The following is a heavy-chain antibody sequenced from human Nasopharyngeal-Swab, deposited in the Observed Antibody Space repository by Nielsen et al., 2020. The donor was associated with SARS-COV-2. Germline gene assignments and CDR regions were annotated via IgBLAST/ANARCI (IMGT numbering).Heavy chain of an antibody. V-gene: IGHV3-7*01. D-gene: IGHD6-13*01. CDR1: GFTFSSHW. Sequence: GGSLRLSCAASGFTFSSHWMSWVRQAPGKGLEWAANIKQDGSEKYYVDSVKGRFTISRDNAKNSLYLQMNSLRAEDTAVYYCARGYSSPDVWGKGTTVTVSS. J-gene: IGHJ6*04. CDR3: ARGYSSPDV. CDR2: IKQDGSEK.